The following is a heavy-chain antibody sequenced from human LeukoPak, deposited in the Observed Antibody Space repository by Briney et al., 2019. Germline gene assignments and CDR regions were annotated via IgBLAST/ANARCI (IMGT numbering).Heavy chain of an antibody. V-gene: IGHV1-2*02. J-gene: IGHJ4*02. CDR3: ATETFDC. CDR2: INPNNGVS. Sequence: ASVEVSCKASGHTLSDHYIHWVRQAPGQGLEWMGWINPNNGVSDYAQKFQGRVTMTRDTSTSTAFMDLSSLRSDDTAVYYCATETFDCWGQGTLVTVSS. CDR1: GHTLSDHY.